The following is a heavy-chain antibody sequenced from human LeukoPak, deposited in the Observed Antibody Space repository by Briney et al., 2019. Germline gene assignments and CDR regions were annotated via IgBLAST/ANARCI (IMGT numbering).Heavy chain of an antibody. V-gene: IGHV4-4*07. CDR3: ARVTGYMIEDYFDY. Sequence: KPSETLSLTCSVSGESTTSYYWSWIRQSAGKGLEWIGRIYAPGSTNYNPSLKSRVTMSIDTSKNQFSLKVTSVTAADTAVYYCARVTGYMIEDYFDYWGQGTLVTVSS. D-gene: IGHD3-22*01. J-gene: IGHJ4*02. CDR2: IYAPGST. CDR1: GESTTSYY.